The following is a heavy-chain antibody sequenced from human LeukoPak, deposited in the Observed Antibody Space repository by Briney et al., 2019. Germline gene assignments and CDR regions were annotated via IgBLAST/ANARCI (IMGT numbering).Heavy chain of an antibody. CDR2: IRSKANNCAT. CDR1: GFTFSDSA. D-gene: IGHD3-22*01. V-gene: IGHV3-73*01. CDR3: SGADFYDSRAYYPR. J-gene: IGHJ4*02. Sequence: GGSLRLSCAASGFTFSDSAMHWVRQASGKGLEWVGRIRSKANNCATAYAASVKGRFTISRDDSENTAYLQMNSLKTEDTAVYYCSGADFYDSRAYYPRWGQGTLVTVSS.